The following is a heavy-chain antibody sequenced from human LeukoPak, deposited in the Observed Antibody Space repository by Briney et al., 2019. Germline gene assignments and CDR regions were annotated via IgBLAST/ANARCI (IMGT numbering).Heavy chain of an antibody. CDR2: IIPIFGTA. J-gene: IGHJ4*02. V-gene: IGHV1-69*13. D-gene: IGHD3-10*01. CDR1: GGTFTSYA. Sequence: SVKVSCKASGGTFTSYAISWVRQAPGQGLEWMGGIIPIFGTANYAQKFQGRVTITADESTSTAYMELSSLRSEDTAVYYCASPGGHYYGSGSYYKFDYRGQGTLGTVS. CDR3: ASPGGHYYGSGSYYKFDY.